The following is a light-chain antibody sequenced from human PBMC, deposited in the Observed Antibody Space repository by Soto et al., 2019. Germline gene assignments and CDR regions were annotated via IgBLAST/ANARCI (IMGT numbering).Light chain of an antibody. V-gene: IGKV1-33*01. J-gene: IGKJ3*01. Sequence: DIQMTQSPSSLSASVGARVSITCQASEDIRTSFSWFQHKPGRAPKLLIYGASYLETGVPSSFRGSGSGTDFPLTISSLQTEDIATYYCQYYNNLPPVTFGPGTIVDIK. CDR2: GAS. CDR1: EDIRTS. CDR3: QYYNNLPPVT.